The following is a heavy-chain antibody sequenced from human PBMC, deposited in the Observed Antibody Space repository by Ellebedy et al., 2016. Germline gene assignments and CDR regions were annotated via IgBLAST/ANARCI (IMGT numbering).Heavy chain of an antibody. CDR3: ARLGEEFSSSWYGADYFDY. D-gene: IGHD6-13*01. J-gene: IGHJ4*02. CDR2: ISHSGST. V-gene: IGHV4-34*01. Sequence: SETLSLTCAVYGGSFSGYYWSWIRQPPGKGLEWIGEISHSGSTNYNPSPKSRVTISIDTSKNQFSLKRSSVTAADTAVYYCARLGEEFSSSWYGADYFDYWGQGTLVTVSS. CDR1: GGSFSGYY.